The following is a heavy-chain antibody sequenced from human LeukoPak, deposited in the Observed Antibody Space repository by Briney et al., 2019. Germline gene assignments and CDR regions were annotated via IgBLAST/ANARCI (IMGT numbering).Heavy chain of an antibody. J-gene: IGHJ2*01. CDR2: IFYRGNT. CDR3: ARDRDSSGWFRGYFDF. V-gene: IGHV4-59*01. D-gene: IGHD6-19*01. CDR1: GGSITSYY. Sequence: SETLSLTCTVSGGSITSYYWNWIRQSPGKELEWIGYIFYRGNTNYNPSLKSRVTITVDTNKNQFSLTLTSVTTADTAIYYRARDRDSSGWFRGYFDFWGRGTLVAVSS.